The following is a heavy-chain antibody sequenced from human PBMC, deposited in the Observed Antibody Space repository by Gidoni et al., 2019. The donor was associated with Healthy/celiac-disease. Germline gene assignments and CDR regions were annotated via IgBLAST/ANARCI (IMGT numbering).Heavy chain of an antibody. V-gene: IGHV3-23*01. CDR2: ISGSGGST. D-gene: IGHD2-21*01. J-gene: IGHJ3*02. Sequence: WVSAISGSGGSTYYADSVKGRFTISRDNSKNTLYLQMNSLRAEDTAVYYCAKDPFGHIVVVIAGWEAFDIWGQGTMVTVSS. CDR3: AKDPFGHIVVVIAGWEAFDI.